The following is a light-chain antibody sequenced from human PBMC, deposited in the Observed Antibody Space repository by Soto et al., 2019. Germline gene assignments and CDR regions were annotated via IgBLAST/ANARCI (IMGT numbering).Light chain of an antibody. Sequence: DIQMTQSPSTLSASVGDSVTITCRASQIIYSWLAWYQQKPGNAPKLLIYKSSTVERGVPSRFSGSRSETEFTLTINSLQPDDFATYYCLQYFDYYRTFGQGTKVEIK. J-gene: IGKJ1*01. V-gene: IGKV1-5*03. CDR1: QIIYSW. CDR2: KSS. CDR3: LQYFDYYRT.